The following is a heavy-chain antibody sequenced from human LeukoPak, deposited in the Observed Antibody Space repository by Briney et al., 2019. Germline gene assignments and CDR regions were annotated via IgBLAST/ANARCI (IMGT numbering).Heavy chain of an antibody. CDR3: ASSHGDYYDAFGI. D-gene: IGHD4-17*01. V-gene: IGHV3-21*01. CDR1: GFTFSSYS. Sequence: PGGSLRLSCAASGFTFSSYSMNWVRQAPGKGLEWVSSISSSSSYIYYADSVKGRFTISRDNAKNSLYLQMNSLRAEDTAVYYCASSHGDYYDAFGIWGQGTMVTVSS. CDR2: ISSSSSYI. J-gene: IGHJ3*02.